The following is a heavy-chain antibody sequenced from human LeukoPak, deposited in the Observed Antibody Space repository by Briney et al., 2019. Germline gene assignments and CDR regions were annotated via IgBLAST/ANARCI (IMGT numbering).Heavy chain of an antibody. Sequence: ASVKVSCKTSGYTFTGYYIHWVRQAPGQGLEWMGWINPNSGGTIYAQKFQGRVTMTRETSISTAYMELSSLSSDDPAMYSCATVSVWGRYRPALDYWGQGTLVTVSS. CDR2: INPNSGGT. J-gene: IGHJ4*02. D-gene: IGHD3-16*02. CDR3: ATVSVWGRYRPALDY. V-gene: IGHV1-2*02. CDR1: GYTFTGYY.